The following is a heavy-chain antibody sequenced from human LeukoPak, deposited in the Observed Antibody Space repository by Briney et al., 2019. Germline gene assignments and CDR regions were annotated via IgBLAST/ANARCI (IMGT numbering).Heavy chain of an antibody. D-gene: IGHD1-14*01. CDR1: GLGFAGSA. J-gene: IGHJ4*02. CDR2: VRSRDKNYAT. Sequence: GGSLRLSCAASGLGFAGSAVHWVRQTSGRGLEWIGCVRSRDKNYATIYGASARGRFTISRDDSRNTASLQMNSLNTEDTAVYYCARGVEPLAANTLAYWGQGTLVTVSS. V-gene: IGHV3-73*01. CDR3: ARGVEPLAANTLAY.